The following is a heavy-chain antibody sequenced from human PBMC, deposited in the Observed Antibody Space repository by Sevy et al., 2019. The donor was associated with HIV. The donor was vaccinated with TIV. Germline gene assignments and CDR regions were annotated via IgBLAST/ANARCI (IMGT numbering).Heavy chain of an antibody. Sequence: GGSLRLSCAASGFTFTLYAIHWVRQAPGKGLEWVALISYSGTNKYYADSVKGRSPISRDESKNTACPQMNNLRTDDTAVYYCARVAVEYCTDDCYHRFDYWGQGTQVTVSS. CDR1: GFTFTLYA. D-gene: IGHD2-21*02. V-gene: IGHV3-30-3*01. J-gene: IGHJ4*02. CDR2: ISYSGTNK. CDR3: ARVAVEYCTDDCYHRFDY.